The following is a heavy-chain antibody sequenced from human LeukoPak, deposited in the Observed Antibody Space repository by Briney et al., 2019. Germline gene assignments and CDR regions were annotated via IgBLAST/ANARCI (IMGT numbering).Heavy chain of an antibody. D-gene: IGHD6-13*01. CDR1: GYTFTSYY. CDR3: ARDSGSDSSNWYGKWLAP. V-gene: IGHV1-18*01. CDR2: ISAYNGIT. J-gene: IGHJ5*02. Sequence: GASVKVSCTASGYTFTSYYINWVRRAPGQGLEWMGWISAYNGITNYAQKLQDRVTMTTDTSTSTAYMELRSLTSDDTAVYYCARDSGSDSSNWYGKWLAPWGQGTLVTVSS.